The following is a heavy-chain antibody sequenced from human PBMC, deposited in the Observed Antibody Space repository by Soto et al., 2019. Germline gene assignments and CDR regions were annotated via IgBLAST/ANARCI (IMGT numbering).Heavy chain of an antibody. D-gene: IGHD1-26*01. CDR1: GFTFSSYA. Sequence: GGSLRLSCAASGFTFSSYAMSWVRQAPGKGLEWVSAISGSGGSTYYADSVKGRFTISRDNSKNKLYLQMNSLRAEEPAVYYCATGPAEWELYYYYYYGMDVWGQETTVTVSS. J-gene: IGHJ6*02. V-gene: IGHV3-23*01. CDR2: ISGSGGST. CDR3: ATGPAEWELYYYYYYGMDV.